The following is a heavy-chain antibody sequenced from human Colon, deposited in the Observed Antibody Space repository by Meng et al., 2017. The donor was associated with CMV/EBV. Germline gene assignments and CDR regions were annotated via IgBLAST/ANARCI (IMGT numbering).Heavy chain of an antibody. D-gene: IGHD3/OR15-3a*01. CDR3: ARAHNDYWTGYLDGFDI. CDR1: GYIFSDYH. V-gene: IGHV1-2*02. CDR2: VNPKNGGI. J-gene: IGHJ3*02. Sequence: ASVTVSCKASGYIFSDYHMHWVRQAPGQGLEWMGWVNPKNGGIQYAQRFRGRVTMTRDTSISTAFMELSSLRSDDTAVYYCARAHNDYWTGYLDGFDIWGQGTRVTVSS.